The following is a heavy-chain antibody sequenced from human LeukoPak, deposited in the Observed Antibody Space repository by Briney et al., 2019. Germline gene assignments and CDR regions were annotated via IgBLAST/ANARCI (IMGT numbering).Heavy chain of an antibody. J-gene: IGHJ4*02. V-gene: IGHV4-59*01. CDR3: ARDGAAAGTIDY. CDR1: GGSISSYY. D-gene: IGHD6-13*01. Sequence: ASETLSLTCTVSGGSISSYYWSWIRQPPGKGLEWIGYIYYSGSTNYNPSLKSRVTISVDTSRNQFSLKLSSVTAADTAVYYCARDGAAAGTIDYWGQGTLVTVSS. CDR2: IYYSGST.